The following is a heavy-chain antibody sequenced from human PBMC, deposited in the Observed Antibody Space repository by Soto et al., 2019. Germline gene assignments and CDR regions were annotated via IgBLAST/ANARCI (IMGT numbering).Heavy chain of an antibody. J-gene: IGHJ6*02. Sequence: ASVKVSCKASVYTFTSYAMHWVRQAPGQRLEWMGWINAGNGNTKYSQKFQGRVTITRDTSASTAYMELSSLRSEDTAVYYCAQPAVDNWNYYGMDVWGQGTTVTVSS. CDR1: VYTFTSYA. D-gene: IGHD1-20*01. V-gene: IGHV1-3*01. CDR2: INAGNGNT. CDR3: AQPAVDNWNYYGMDV.